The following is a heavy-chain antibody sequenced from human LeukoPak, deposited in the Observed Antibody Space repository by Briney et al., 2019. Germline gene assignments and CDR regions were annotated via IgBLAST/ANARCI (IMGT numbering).Heavy chain of an antibody. CDR1: GFTFSSYG. CDR3: AKDPGRYYGDYYFDY. V-gene: IGHV3-30*02. Sequence: GGSLRLSCAASGFTFSSYGMHWVRQAPGKGLEWVAFIRYDGSNKYYADSVKGRFTISRDNSKNTLYLQMNSLRAEDTAVCYCAKDPGRYYGDYYFDYWGQGTLVTVSS. CDR2: IRYDGSNK. D-gene: IGHD4-17*01. J-gene: IGHJ4*02.